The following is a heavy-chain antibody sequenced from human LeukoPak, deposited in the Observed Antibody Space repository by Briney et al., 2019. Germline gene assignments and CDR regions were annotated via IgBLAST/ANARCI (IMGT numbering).Heavy chain of an antibody. D-gene: IGHD6-25*01. CDR3: ARGGPHYLARLDPFDY. CDR1: GGSFSGYY. J-gene: IGHJ4*02. V-gene: IGHV4-34*01. CDR2: INHSGST. Sequence: SETLSLTCAVYGGSFSGYYWSWIRQPPGKGLEWIGDINHSGSTNYNPSHKSRVTISVNTSKNQFSLKLSSVTAADTAVYYCARGGPHYLARLDPFDYWGQGTLVTVSS.